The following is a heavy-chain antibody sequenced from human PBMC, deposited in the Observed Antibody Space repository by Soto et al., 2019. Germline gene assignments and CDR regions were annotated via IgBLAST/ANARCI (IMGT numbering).Heavy chain of an antibody. CDR1: GFTFSSYA. J-gene: IGHJ4*02. CDR3: AKDRTFGGVIVIPFDY. Sequence: AGGSLRLSCAASGFTFSSYAMSWVRQAPGKGLEWVPAISGSGGSTYYADSVKGRFTISRDNSKNTLYLQMNSLRAEDTAVYYCAKDRTFGGVIVIPFDYWGQGTLVTVS. D-gene: IGHD3-16*02. V-gene: IGHV3-23*01. CDR2: ISGSGGST.